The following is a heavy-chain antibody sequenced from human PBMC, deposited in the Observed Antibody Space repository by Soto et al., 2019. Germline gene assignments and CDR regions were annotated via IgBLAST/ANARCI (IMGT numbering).Heavy chain of an antibody. CDR2: INRSGST. J-gene: IGHJ6*02. CDR1: GESFSGYN. Sequence: PSDTLALTCAVYGESFSGYNWSWIRQPPGKGLEWIGEINRSGSTNYNPSLKSRVTISVDTSKNKFSLKLSSVTAADTAVYYCARRIAARPGYYYYGMDVWGQGTTV. CDR3: ARRIAARPGYYYYGMDV. V-gene: IGHV4-34*01. D-gene: IGHD6-6*01.